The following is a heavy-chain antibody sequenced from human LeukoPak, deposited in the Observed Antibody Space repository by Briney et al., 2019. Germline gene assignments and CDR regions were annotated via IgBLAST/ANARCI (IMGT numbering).Heavy chain of an antibody. CDR1: GFTFSSYW. J-gene: IGHJ4*02. CDR2: IKQDGSDK. Sequence: TGGSLRLSCAASGFTFSSYWMSWVRQAPGKGLEWVANIKQDGSDKYYVDPVKGRFTISRDNAKNSLYLQMNSLRAEDTAVYYCAAQGGYNPEAYWGQGTLVTVSS. CDR3: AAQGGYNPEAY. V-gene: IGHV3-7*01. D-gene: IGHD5-24*01.